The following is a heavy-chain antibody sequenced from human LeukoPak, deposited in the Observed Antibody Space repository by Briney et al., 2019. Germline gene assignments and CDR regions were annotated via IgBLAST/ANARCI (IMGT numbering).Heavy chain of an antibody. V-gene: IGHV3-66*01. Sequence: GGSLRLSCAASGFTVSSNYMTWIRQAPGKGLEWVSGIYSADTTYYADSVKGRFTISRDNFENTLYLQMDSLRAEDTAVYFCARDPIYYGSSTFDIWGQGTMATVSS. D-gene: IGHD3-3*01. CDR1: GFTVSSNY. J-gene: IGHJ3*02. CDR3: ARDPIYYGSSTFDI. CDR2: IYSADTT.